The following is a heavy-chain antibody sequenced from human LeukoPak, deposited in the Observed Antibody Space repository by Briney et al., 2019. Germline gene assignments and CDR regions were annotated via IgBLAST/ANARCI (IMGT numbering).Heavy chain of an antibody. CDR3: ARDGWDYYYYMDV. CDR2: IYYSGST. D-gene: IGHD6-19*01. Sequence: SETLSLTCTVSGVSISSYYWSWIRQPPGKGLEWIGYIYYSGSTNYNPSLKSRVTISVDTSKNQFSLKLSSVTAADTAVYYCARDGWDYYYYMDVWGKGTTVTVSS. CDR1: GVSISSYY. J-gene: IGHJ6*03. V-gene: IGHV4-59*01.